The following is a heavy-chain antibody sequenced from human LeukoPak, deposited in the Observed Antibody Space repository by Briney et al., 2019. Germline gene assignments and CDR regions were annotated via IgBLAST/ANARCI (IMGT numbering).Heavy chain of an antibody. Sequence: GGSLRLSCAASGFTFDDYAMHWVRQAPGKGLEWVSLISGDGGSTYYADSVKGRFTISRDNSKNSLYLQMNSLRTEDTALYYCAKDIVGATYWASYYYYGMDVWGQGTTVTVSS. V-gene: IGHV3-43*02. CDR2: ISGDGGST. J-gene: IGHJ6*02. CDR3: AKDIVGATYWASYYYYGMDV. D-gene: IGHD1-26*01. CDR1: GFTFDDYA.